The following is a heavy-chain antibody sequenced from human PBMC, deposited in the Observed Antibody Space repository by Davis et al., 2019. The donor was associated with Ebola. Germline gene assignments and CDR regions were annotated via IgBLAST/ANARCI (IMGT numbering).Heavy chain of an antibody. J-gene: IGHJ4*02. CDR1: GFTFRSYA. CDR3: AKGSSGYARIDY. V-gene: IGHV3-23*01. Sequence: PGGSLRLSCAASGFTFRSYAMSWVRQAPGKGLEWVSAISGSGGSIYYADSVKGRFTISRDNSKNTLYMQMNSLRADDTAVYYCAKGSSGYARIDYWGQGTLVTVSS. CDR2: ISGSGGSI. D-gene: IGHD3-22*01.